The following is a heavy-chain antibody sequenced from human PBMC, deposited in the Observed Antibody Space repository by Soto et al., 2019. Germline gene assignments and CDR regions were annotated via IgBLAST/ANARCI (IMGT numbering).Heavy chain of an antibody. CDR1: GCSISGYY. CDR2: IYDSGT. J-gene: IGHJ6*02. Sequence: SETLSLTCTLSGCSISGYYWNWIRQPPGKGLGWIGNIYDSGTSYNPSLKSRVSISVDTSKNHVCLNLSSVTAADTAVYYCARSLTTVVTMDVWGQGTTVTVSS. CDR3: ARSLTTVVTMDV. D-gene: IGHD4-17*01. V-gene: IGHV4-59*08.